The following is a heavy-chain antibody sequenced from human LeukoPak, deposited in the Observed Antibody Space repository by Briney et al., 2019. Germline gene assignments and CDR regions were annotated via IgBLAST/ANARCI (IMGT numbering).Heavy chain of an antibody. Sequence: ASVKVSCKASGYTFTGYYMHWVRQAPGQGLEWMGWISPNNGNTNYAQKFQGRVTMTTDTPTSTAYMEMRSLRSDDTAVYYCARDRDSSGWHVADYWGQGTLVTVSS. D-gene: IGHD6-19*01. J-gene: IGHJ4*02. CDR1: GYTFTGYY. CDR3: ARDRDSSGWHVADY. V-gene: IGHV1-18*04. CDR2: ISPNNGNT.